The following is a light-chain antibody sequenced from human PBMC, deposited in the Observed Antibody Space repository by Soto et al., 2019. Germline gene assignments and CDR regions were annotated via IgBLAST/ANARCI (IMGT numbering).Light chain of an antibody. CDR2: DAS. V-gene: IGKV3-20*01. CDR1: QSVSSY. CDR3: QQHGGSPWT. J-gene: IGKJ1*01. Sequence: IVLTQSPATLSLSPGERATLSCRASQSVSSYLAWYQQKPGQAPRLLIYDASNRAAGIPDRFSGSGSGTDFTLTISRLEPEDFAVYYCQQHGGSPWTLGQGTKVDIK.